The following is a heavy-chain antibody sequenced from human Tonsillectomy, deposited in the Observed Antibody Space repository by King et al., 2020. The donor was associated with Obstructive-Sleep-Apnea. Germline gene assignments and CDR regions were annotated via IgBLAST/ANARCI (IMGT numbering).Heavy chain of an antibody. CDR1: GFSLSTSAVG. V-gene: IGHV2-5*01. CDR2: IYWNDDK. D-gene: IGHD3-22*01. J-gene: IGHJ5*02. CDR3: AHSYIYYYDRSGYPGWFDP. Sequence: TLKESGPTLVKPTQTLTLTCTFSGFSLSTSAVGVGWIRQPPGKALEWLALIYWNDDKRYSPSLKSRLTITKDTSKNQVVLTMTNMDPVDTATYYCAHSYIYYYDRSGYPGWFDPWGQGTLVTVSS.